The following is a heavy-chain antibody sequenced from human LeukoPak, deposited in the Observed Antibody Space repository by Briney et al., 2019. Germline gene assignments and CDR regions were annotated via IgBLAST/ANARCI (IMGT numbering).Heavy chain of an antibody. J-gene: IGHJ4*02. Sequence: SETLSLTCTVSSDFFSSVTDYWAWIRQPPGKGLEWTASGDYSGGTYYNPSLESRVAISADMSKNQISLKLSSVTAADTAVYYCANSVDTAMGFDYWGQGTLVTVSS. CDR2: GDYSGGT. V-gene: IGHV4-39*07. D-gene: IGHD5-18*01. CDR3: ANSVDTAMGFDY. CDR1: SDFFSSVTDY.